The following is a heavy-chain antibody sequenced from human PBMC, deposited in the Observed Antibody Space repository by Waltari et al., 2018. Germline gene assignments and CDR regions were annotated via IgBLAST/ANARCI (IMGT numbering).Heavy chain of an antibody. J-gene: IGHJ5*02. Sequence: QVQLQQWGAGLLKPSETLSLTCAVYGGSFSGFYWPWVRPPPGKGLGWIGEISHSGTTNYNPSLESRVSISVDASKRQFSLTLYSVTGADTAVYYCARGKGYGSGMSPHWFDPWGQGPLVTVSS. D-gene: IGHD3-10*01. V-gene: IGHV4-34*01. CDR1: GGSFSGFY. CDR2: ISHSGTT. CDR3: ARGKGYGSGMSPHWFDP.